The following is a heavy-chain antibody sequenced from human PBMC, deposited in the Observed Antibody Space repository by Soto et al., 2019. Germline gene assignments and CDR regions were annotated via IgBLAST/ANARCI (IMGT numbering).Heavy chain of an antibody. V-gene: IGHV1-69*01. D-gene: IGHD2-8*01. CDR2: IIPVFGTT. CDR3: SIRNTSARMHY. J-gene: IGHJ4*02. CDR1: GGTLNSYT. Sequence: QVQLVQSGAEVKKPGSSVRVSCTASGGTLNSYTISWVRQAPGQGLEWMGGIIPVFGTTDYAQKFQGRVTITADQTTGTAYLDLIKLRSDDTAIYYCSIRNTSARMHYRGQG.